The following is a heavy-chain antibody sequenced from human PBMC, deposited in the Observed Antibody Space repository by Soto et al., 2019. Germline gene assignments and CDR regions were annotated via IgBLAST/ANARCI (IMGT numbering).Heavy chain of an antibody. CDR3: ARELQGLYYFDY. D-gene: IGHD4-4*01. CDR2: INGGNGNT. CDR1: EYSFTSYT. J-gene: IGHJ4*02. V-gene: IGHV1-3*01. Sequence: GXSVKVSCNASEYSFTSYTMHWVRRAPGQRLEWMGWINGGNGNTKYSQKFQGRVTITRDTSASTAYMELSSLRSDDTAVYYCARELQGLYYFDYWGQGTLVTVSS.